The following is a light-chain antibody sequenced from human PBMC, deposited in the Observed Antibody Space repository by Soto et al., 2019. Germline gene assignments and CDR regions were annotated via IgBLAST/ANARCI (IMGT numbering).Light chain of an antibody. CDR3: QQYGRSPPVT. CDR2: GAS. J-gene: IGKJ2*01. V-gene: IGKV3-20*01. CDR1: QSVSSSY. Sequence: EIVLTQSPGTLSLSPGERATLSCRASQSVSSSYLAWYQQKTGQAPRLLIYGASSRATGIPDWFSGSGSGTDFTLTISRLEPEDFAVYYCQQYGRSPPVTFGQGTKLEIK.